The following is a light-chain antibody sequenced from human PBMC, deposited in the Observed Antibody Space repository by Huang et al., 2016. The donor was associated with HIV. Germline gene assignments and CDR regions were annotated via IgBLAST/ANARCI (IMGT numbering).Light chain of an antibody. J-gene: IGKJ5*01. CDR2: DAS. CDR1: QSVSSY. V-gene: IGKV3-11*01. Sequence: EIVLTQSPATLSLSPGERATLSCRASQSVSSYLAWYQQKPGQAPRLLIYDASNRATGIPAMFSGSGSGTDFTLTISSLEPEDFAVYYCQQRSNWAFGQGTRLEIK. CDR3: QQRSNWA.